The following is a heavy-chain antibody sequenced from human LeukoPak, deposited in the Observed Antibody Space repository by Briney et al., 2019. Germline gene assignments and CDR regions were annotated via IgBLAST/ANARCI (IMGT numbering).Heavy chain of an antibody. CDR2: IDPSGGST. J-gene: IGHJ4*02. CDR3: ARTLRDSSVGDPGY. CDR1: GYTFTTYY. Sequence: AASVKVSCKASGYTFTTYYLHWVRQAPGQGLEWMGVIDPSGGSTSYAQKFQGRVTMTRDTSTGTVYMELSSLRSEDTAVYYCARTLRDSSVGDPGYWGQGTLVTVSS. D-gene: IGHD3-22*01. V-gene: IGHV1-46*01.